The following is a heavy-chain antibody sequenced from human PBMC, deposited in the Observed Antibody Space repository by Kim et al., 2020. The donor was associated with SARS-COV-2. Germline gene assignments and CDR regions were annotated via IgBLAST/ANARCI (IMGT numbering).Heavy chain of an antibody. CDR3: ARDPDYTAHGDC. CDR2: IIPIFGTA. V-gene: IGHV1-69*13. D-gene: IGHD5-18*01. Sequence: SVKVSCKASGGTFSSYAISWVRQAPGQGLEWMGGIIPIFGTANYAQKFQGRVTITADESTSTAYMELSSLRSEDTAVYYCARDPDYTAHGDCWGQGTLVTVSS. CDR1: GGTFSSYA. J-gene: IGHJ4*02.